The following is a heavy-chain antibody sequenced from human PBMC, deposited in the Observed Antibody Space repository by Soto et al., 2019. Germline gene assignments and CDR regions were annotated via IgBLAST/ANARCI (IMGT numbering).Heavy chain of an antibody. D-gene: IGHD3-10*01. CDR3: AREPKMFGSGVEPFDF. J-gene: IGHJ4*02. V-gene: IGHV3-33*01. CDR2: IWYDGSNK. CDR1: GFTFSSHG. Sequence: QVQLVESGGGVVQPERSLRLSCAASGFTFSSHGMHWVRQAPGKGLEWVAFIWYDGSNKDYADSVKGRFTISRDNSKNTLYLQMHSLRAEDTAVYYCAREPKMFGSGVEPFDFWGQGTLVTVSS.